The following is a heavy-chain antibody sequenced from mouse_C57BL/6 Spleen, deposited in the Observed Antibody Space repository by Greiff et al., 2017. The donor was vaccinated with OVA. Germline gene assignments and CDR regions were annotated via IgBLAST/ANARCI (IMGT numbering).Heavy chain of an antibody. V-gene: IGHV1-15*01. CDR2: ISPETGGT. CDR1: GYTFPDYE. D-gene: IGHD1-1*01. CDR3: TRGTTVVAFDY. J-gene: IGHJ2*01. Sequence: QVQLQQSGAELVRPGASVTLSCKASGYTFPDYEMTWVKQTPVHGLDWIGAISPETGGTAYNKKFKGKAILTADKSSSPAYMELRSLTSEDSAVYYCTRGTTVVAFDYWGQGTTLTVSS.